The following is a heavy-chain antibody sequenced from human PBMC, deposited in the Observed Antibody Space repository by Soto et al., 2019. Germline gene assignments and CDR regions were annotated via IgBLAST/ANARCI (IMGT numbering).Heavy chain of an antibody. J-gene: IGHJ3*02. V-gene: IGHV4-39*01. CDR3: ARTGEVSLDGDGPFHI. CDR1: GGSMRNSRYY. CDR2: IDYSGAT. D-gene: IGHD4-17*01. Sequence: QLQLQESGPGLVKPSETLSLVCTVSGGSMRNSRYYWGWIRQPPGKGLEWIGGIDYSGATYYKSSLVSRVIISVDTSRNQCSLRMSSVTAADTAVYYCARTGEVSLDGDGPFHIWGQWRMVTVSS.